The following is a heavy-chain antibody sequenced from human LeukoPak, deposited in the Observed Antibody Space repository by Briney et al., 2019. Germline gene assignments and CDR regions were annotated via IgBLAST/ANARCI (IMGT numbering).Heavy chain of an antibody. D-gene: IGHD2-15*01. CDR3: ARVVASFGYPIDY. CDR2: IYYSGST. J-gene: IGHJ4*02. V-gene: IGHV4-30-2*01. Sequence: SQTLSLTCTVSGGSISSGGYYWSWIRQPPGKGLEWIGYIYYSGSTYYNPSLKSRVTISVDTSKNQFSLKLSSVTAADTAVYYCARVVASFGYPIDYWGQGTLVTVSS. CDR1: GGSISSGGYY.